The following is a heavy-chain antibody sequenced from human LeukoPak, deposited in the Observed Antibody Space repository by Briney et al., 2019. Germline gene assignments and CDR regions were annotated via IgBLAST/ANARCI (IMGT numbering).Heavy chain of an antibody. J-gene: IGHJ1*01. D-gene: IGHD3-22*01. CDR3: AREEGDYYGSSGYYYTEYFQH. CDR2: INPNSGGT. CDR1: GYTFTGYY. V-gene: IGHV1-2*02. Sequence: GSVKVSCKASGYTFTGYYMHWGRQAPGQGLEWMGWINPNSGGTNYAQKFQGRVTMPRDTSISTAYMELSPLRSDDTAVDYCAREEGDYYGSSGYYYTEYFQHWGQGTLVTVSS.